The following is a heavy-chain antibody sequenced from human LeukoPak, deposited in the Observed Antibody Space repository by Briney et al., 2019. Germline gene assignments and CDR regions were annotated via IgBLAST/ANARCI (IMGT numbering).Heavy chain of an antibody. J-gene: IGHJ4*02. V-gene: IGHV3-7*01. CDR1: GFTFSNYW. CDR3: ARLPSSAGAGTFDY. CDR2: IWPLGNEQ. Sequence: GGSLRLSCAASGFTFSNYWMSWVRQAPGMGLEWVAHIWPLGNEQTYVDSVRGRFSVSRDNAKNSLDLQMNSLRAEDTAVYYCARLPSSAGAGTFDYWGQGTLVTVSS. D-gene: IGHD6-13*01.